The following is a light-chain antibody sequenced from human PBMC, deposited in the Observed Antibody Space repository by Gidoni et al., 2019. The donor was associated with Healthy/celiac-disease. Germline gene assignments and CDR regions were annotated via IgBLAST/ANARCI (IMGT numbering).Light chain of an antibody. CDR3: QAWDGV. Sequence: SYELTQPPSVSVSPGQTASITCSGDQLGDKYACWYQQKPGQSPVLVIYQDSKRPSGIPERFSGSNSGNTATLTISGTQAMDEADYYCQAWDGVFGGGTKLTVL. V-gene: IGLV3-1*01. CDR1: QLGDKY. CDR2: QDS. J-gene: IGLJ2*01.